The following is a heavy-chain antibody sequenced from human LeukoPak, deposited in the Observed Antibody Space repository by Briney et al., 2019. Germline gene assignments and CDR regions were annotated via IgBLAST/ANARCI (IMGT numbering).Heavy chain of an antibody. D-gene: IGHD3-22*01. CDR3: ATEDHYYDSSGRFDY. V-gene: IGHV3-7*04. CDR2: IKQDGSEK. Sequence: PGGSLRLSCAASGFTFISYWMSWVRQAPGKGLEWMGNIKQDGSEKYYVDSVKGRFTISRDNAKNSLYLQMNSLRAEDTAVYYCATEDHYYDSSGRFDYWGQGTLVTVSS. CDR1: GFTFISYW. J-gene: IGHJ4*02.